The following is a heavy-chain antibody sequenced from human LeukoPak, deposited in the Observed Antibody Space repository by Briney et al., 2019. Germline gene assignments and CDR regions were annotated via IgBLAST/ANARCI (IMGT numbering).Heavy chain of an antibody. Sequence: GGSLRLSCAASGFTFSSYIMNWVRQAPGKGLEWVSSISSSSSYIYYADSVKGRFTISRDNAKNSLYLQMNSLRAEDTAVYYCARAGSYLYYFDYWGQGTLVTVSS. CDR2: ISSSSSYI. D-gene: IGHD1-14*01. CDR1: GFTFSSYI. CDR3: ARAGSYLYYFDY. V-gene: IGHV3-21*01. J-gene: IGHJ4*02.